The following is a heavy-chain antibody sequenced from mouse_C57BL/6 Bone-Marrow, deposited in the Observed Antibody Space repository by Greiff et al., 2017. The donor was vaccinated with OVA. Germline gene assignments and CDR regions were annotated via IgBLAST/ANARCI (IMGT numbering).Heavy chain of an antibody. V-gene: IGHV1-80*01. CDR3: ARSDYGSSWFAY. CDR1: GYAFSSYW. Sequence: VQLQQSGAELVKPGASVKISCKASGYAFSSYWMNWVKQRPGKGLEWIGQIYPGDGDTKYNGKFKGKATLTADKSSSTAYMQLSSLTSEDSAVYCCARSDYGSSWFAYWGQGTLVTVAA. D-gene: IGHD1-1*01. CDR2: IYPGDGDT. J-gene: IGHJ3*01.